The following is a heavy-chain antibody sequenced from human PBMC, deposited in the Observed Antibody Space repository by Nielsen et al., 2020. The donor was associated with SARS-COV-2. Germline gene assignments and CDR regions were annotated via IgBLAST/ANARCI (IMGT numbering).Heavy chain of an antibody. CDR1: GFTFDDYA. CDR3: AKRGSWGAAGGMDV. Sequence: SLKISCAASGFTFDDYAMHWVRQAPGKGLEWVSGISWNSGSIDYADSVKGRFTISRDNAKNSLYLQMNSLRAEDTALYYCAKRGSWGAAGGMDVWGQGTTVTVSS. J-gene: IGHJ6*02. CDR2: ISWNSGSI. D-gene: IGHD6-13*01. V-gene: IGHV3-9*01.